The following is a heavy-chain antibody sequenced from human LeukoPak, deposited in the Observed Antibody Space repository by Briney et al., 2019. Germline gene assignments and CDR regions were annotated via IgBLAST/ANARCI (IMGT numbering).Heavy chain of an antibody. V-gene: IGHV3-9*01. J-gene: IGHJ4*02. CDR3: AKARYCSSTSCTRSFDY. Sequence: SLRLSCAASGFTFDDYAMHWVRQAPGEGLEWVSGISWNSGSIGYADSVKGRFTIPRDYAKNSLYMQMNTLRAEDTALYYCAKARYCSSTSCTRSFDYWGQGTLVTVSS. CDR1: GFTFDDYA. D-gene: IGHD2-2*01. CDR2: ISWNSGSI.